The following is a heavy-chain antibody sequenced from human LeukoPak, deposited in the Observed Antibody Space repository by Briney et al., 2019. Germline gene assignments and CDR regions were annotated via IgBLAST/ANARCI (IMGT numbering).Heavy chain of an antibody. CDR1: GGSISSSNW. V-gene: IGHV4-4*02. CDR3: ARVAIYCAGDCYSDALDI. D-gene: IGHD2-21*02. J-gene: IGHJ3*02. Sequence: SETLSLTCAVSGGSISSSNWWSWVRQPPGKGLEWIGEIYHSGSTNYNPSLKSRVTISVDTSKNQFSLKLSSVTAADTAVYYCARVAIYCAGDCYSDALDIWGRGIMVTVSS. CDR2: IYHSGST.